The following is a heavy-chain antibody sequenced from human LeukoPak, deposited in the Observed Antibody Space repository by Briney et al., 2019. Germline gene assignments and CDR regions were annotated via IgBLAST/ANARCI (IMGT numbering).Heavy chain of an antibody. V-gene: IGHV3-7*01. Sequence: GGSLRLSCAASGFTYSNSWMNWVRQAPGKGLDWVANIKQDGSDEYYVDSVKGRFTISRDNAKNSLYLQMNSLRAEDTAVYYSAIIPRAAAGPSARSPFLYWGQGTLVTVSS. CDR1: GFTYSNSW. CDR3: AIIPRAAAGPSARSPFLY. CDR2: IKQDGSDE. D-gene: IGHD6-13*01. J-gene: IGHJ4*02.